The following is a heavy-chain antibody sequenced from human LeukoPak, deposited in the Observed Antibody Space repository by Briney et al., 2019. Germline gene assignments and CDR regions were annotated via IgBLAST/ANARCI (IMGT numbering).Heavy chain of an antibody. V-gene: IGHV2-5*01. Sequence: SGPTLVKPTQTLTLTCTFSGFSLSTSGVGVGWIRQPPGKALEWLALMYWNDYKRYSPSLKSRLTITKHTSKNQVVLTMTNMDPVDTATYYCAHSHNGYYHDSSGYYFDYWGQGTLVTVSS. J-gene: IGHJ4*02. CDR3: AHSHNGYYHDSSGYYFDY. D-gene: IGHD3-22*01. CDR1: GFSLSTSGVG. CDR2: MYWNDYK.